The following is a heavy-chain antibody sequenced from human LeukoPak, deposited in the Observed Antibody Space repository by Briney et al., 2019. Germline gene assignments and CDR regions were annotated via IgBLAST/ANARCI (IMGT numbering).Heavy chain of an antibody. Sequence: GASVKVSCKASGYTFTGYYIHWVRQAPGQGLEWLGRIIPNSGGTNYAQKFQGRVTMARDTSISTAYMELSRLRSDDTAEYYCARSPPNGWYRAGSQDVWGQGTMVVVSS. CDR3: ARSPPNGWYRAGSQDV. J-gene: IGHJ3*01. D-gene: IGHD6-19*01. CDR1: GYTFTGYY. V-gene: IGHV1-2*06. CDR2: IIPNSGGT.